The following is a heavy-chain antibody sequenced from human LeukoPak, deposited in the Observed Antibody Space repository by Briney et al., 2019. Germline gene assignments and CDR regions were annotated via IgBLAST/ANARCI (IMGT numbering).Heavy chain of an antibody. V-gene: IGHV4-59*08. D-gene: IGHD2-21*02. CDR2: IYDSGST. CDR3: ARLQVHCGGDCYTRWFDP. J-gene: IGHJ5*02. Sequence: SETLSLTCTVSGGSISSFYWSWIRQSPGKGLEWIGYIYDSGSTDYNPSLKSRVTMSMDTSANQFSLRLTSVTAADTAVYYCARLQVHCGGDCYTRWFDPWGQGTLVTVSS. CDR1: GGSISSFY.